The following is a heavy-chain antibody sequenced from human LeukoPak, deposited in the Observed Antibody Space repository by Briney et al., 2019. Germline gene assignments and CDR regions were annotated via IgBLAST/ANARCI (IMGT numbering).Heavy chain of an antibody. CDR2: INWNGGST. J-gene: IGHJ4*02. V-gene: IGHV3-20*04. D-gene: IGHD1-26*01. CDR1: GFTFDDYG. CDR3: ARERSGSGSYHLDY. Sequence: GGSLRLSCAASGFTFDDYGMSWVRQAPGKGLEWVSGINWNGGSTGYADSVKGRFTISRHNAKNSLYLQMNSLRAEDTALYYCARERSGSGSYHLDYWGQGTLVTVSS.